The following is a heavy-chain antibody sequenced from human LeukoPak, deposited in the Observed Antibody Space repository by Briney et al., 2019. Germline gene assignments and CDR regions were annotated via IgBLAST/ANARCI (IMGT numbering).Heavy chain of an antibody. CDR3: ARVDCSGGSCYSFDY. V-gene: IGHV4-59*01. J-gene: IGHJ4*02. CDR2: IYYSGST. Sequence: SETLSLTCTVSGGSFSSYYWNWIRQPPGKGLEWMGYIYYSGSTNCNPSLKSRVTISVDTSKNQFSLNLSSVTAADTAVYYCARVDCSGGSCYSFDYWGQGTLVTVSS. D-gene: IGHD2-15*01. CDR1: GGSFSSYY.